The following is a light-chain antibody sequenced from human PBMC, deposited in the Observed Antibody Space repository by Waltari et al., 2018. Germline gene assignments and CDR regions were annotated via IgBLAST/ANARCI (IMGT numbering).Light chain of an antibody. J-gene: IGKJ2*01. CDR1: PSVSRSY. CDR2: GAS. V-gene: IGKV3-20*01. CDR3: QQYGRSWNT. Sequence: EIVLTQSPGTLSLSPGERATPTCRASPSVSRSYLAWYQQKPGQAPRLLIHGASSRATGIPDRFSGSGSGTDFTLTISRLEPEDFAVYYCQQYGRSWNTFGQGTKLEIK.